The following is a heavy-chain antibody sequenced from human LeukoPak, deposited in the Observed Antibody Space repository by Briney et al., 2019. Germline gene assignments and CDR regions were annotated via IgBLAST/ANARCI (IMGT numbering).Heavy chain of an antibody. V-gene: IGHV3-23*01. Sequence: PGGSLRLSCAASECTFSSHDMRWVRQAPGKGLEWVSSIVHIGTGTYYADSVKGRFTISRDNSKNTLFLQMNSLSAEDTAVYYCTRLALVTTSGAFSDYWGQGTLVTVSS. CDR1: ECTFSSHD. CDR3: TRLALVTTSGAFSDY. CDR2: IVHIGTGT. D-gene: IGHD4-17*01. J-gene: IGHJ4*02.